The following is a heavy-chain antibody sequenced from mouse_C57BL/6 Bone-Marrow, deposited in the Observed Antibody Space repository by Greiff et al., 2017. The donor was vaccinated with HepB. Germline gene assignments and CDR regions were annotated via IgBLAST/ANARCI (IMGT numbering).Heavy chain of an antibody. CDR2: ISSGSSTI. CDR1: GFTFSDYG. V-gene: IGHV5-17*01. Sequence: EVKVVESGGGLVKPGGSLKLSCAASGFTFSDYGMHWVRQAPEKGLEWVAYISSGSSTIYYADTVKGRFTISRDNAKNTLFLQMTSLRSEDTAIYYCARPITTVVAFDYWGQGTTLTVSS. J-gene: IGHJ2*01. CDR3: ARPITTVVAFDY. D-gene: IGHD1-1*01.